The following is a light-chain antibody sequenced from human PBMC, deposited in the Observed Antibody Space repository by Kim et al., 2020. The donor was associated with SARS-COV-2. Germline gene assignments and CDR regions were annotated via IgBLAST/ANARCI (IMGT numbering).Light chain of an antibody. Sequence: DIVMTQSPLSLPVTPGEPASISCRSSQSLLHSNGYNYLDWYLQKPGQSPQLLIYLGSNRASGVPDRFSGSGSGTDFTLKISRVEAEYVGVYYCMQALQTPYSCGKGTRREI. V-gene: IGKV2-28*01. CDR3: MQALQTPYS. CDR2: LGS. CDR1: QSLLHSNGYNY. J-gene: IGKJ2*03.